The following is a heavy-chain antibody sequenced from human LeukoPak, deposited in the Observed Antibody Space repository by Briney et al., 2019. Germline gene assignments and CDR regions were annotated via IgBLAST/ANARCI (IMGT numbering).Heavy chain of an antibody. V-gene: IGHV1-18*01. CDR1: GYTFTSYG. J-gene: IGHJ3*02. D-gene: IGHD2-15*01. CDR3: ARDLGPVGYCSGGSCYSDAFDI. Sequence: ASVKVSCKASGYTFTSYGISWVRQAPGQGLEWMGWISTYNGDTNYAQKLQGRVTMTTDTSTNTAYMELRSLRSDDTAVYYCARDLGPVGYCSGGSCYSDAFDIWGQGTMVTVSS. CDR2: ISTYNGDT.